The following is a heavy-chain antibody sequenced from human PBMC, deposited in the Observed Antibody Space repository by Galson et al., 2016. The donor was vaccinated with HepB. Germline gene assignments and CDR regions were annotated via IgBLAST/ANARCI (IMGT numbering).Heavy chain of an antibody. CDR2: ISGSGDST. V-gene: IGHV3-23*01. Sequence: SLRLSCAASGFTFSSYAMSWVRQAPGKGLEWVSAISGSGDSTYNADSVKGRFTISRDNSKNTLNLQMNSLRAEDTAVYSWAKEKWQGGSFEPFDYWGQGTLVTVSS. CDR1: GFTFSSYA. J-gene: IGHJ4*02. CDR3: AKEKWQGGSFEPFDY. D-gene: IGHD5-12*01.